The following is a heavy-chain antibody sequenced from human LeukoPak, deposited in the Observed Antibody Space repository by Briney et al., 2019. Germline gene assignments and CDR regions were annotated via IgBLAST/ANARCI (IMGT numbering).Heavy chain of an antibody. J-gene: IGHJ6*02. Sequence: GASVKVSCKASGYTFTSYGIRWVRQAPGQGLEWVGWISAYNGNTNYAQKLQGRVTMTTDTSTTTAYTELRSLRSDDTAVYYCATILYCSSTSCYPLNGMDVWGQGTTVTVSS. CDR1: GYTFTSYG. V-gene: IGHV1-18*01. D-gene: IGHD2-2*01. CDR3: ATILYCSSTSCYPLNGMDV. CDR2: ISAYNGNT.